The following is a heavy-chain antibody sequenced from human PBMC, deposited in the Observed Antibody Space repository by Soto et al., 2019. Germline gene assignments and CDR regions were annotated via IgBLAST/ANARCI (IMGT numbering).Heavy chain of an antibody. V-gene: IGHV3-33*01. CDR1: GFTFSSYG. J-gene: IGHJ4*02. CDR3: DSSGYYCDY. D-gene: IGHD3-22*01. Sequence: GGSLRLSCAASGFTFSSYGMHWVRQAPGKGLEWVAVIWYDGSNKYYADSVKGRFTISRDNSKNTLYLQMNSLRAEDAAVYYYDSSGYYCDYWGQGTLVTSPQ. CDR2: IWYDGSNK.